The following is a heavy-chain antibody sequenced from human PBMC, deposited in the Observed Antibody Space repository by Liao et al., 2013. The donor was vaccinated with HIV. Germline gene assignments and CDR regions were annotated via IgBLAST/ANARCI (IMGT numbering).Heavy chain of an antibody. Sequence: QVQLQESGPGLLKPSETLSLTCTVSGDSISSYYWSWIRQPAGKGLEWIGRIHTTGSTNYNPSLKSRVTMSVDSSTNQFSLKLSSVTAADTAVYYCAREDTYYYDSSGSLFNYWAREPWSPSP. CDR2: IHTTGST. J-gene: IGHJ4*02. CDR1: GDSISSYY. CDR3: AREDTYYYDSSGSLFNY. D-gene: IGHD3-22*01. V-gene: IGHV4-4*07.